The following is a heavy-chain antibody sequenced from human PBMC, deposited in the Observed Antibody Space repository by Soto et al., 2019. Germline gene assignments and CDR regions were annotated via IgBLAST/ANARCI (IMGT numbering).Heavy chain of an antibody. D-gene: IGHD2-15*01. J-gene: IGHJ5*02. Sequence: ASVKVSCKASGYTFTGYFIHWVREAPGQGLEYMGWINPNTGGTDYAQKLQDRVTMTRDTSTSTDFMELKRLTSDDTAVYYCARVVSWAARDWFDPWGKGTLVTVSS. CDR3: ARVVSWAARDWFDP. CDR1: GYTFTGYF. V-gene: IGHV1-2*02. CDR2: INPNTGGT.